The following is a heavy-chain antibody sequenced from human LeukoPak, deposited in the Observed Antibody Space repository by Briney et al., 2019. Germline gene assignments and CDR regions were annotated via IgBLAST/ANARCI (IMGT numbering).Heavy chain of an antibody. CDR3: AREEVSGSYHNYYYGMDV. CDR2: IIPILGIA. V-gene: IGHV1-69*04. Sequence: AVKVSCKASGDTFSSYAISWGRDGPGQGLEWMGRIIPILGIANYAQKFQGRVTITADKSTSTAYMELSSLRSEDTAVYYCAREEVSGSYHNYYYGMDVWGQGTTVTVSS. D-gene: IGHD3-10*01. J-gene: IGHJ6*02. CDR1: GDTFSSYA.